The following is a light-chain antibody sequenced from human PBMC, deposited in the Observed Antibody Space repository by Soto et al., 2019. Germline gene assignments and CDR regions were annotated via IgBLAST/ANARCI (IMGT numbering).Light chain of an antibody. V-gene: IGKV3D-20*01. CDR1: QSVSSSY. CDR2: DAS. Sequence: EIVLTQSPATLSLSPGERATLSCGASQSVSSSYLAWYQQKPGLAPRLLIYDASSRATGIPDRFSGSGFGTDFTLTISRLEPEDFAVYYCQLYGSSPPITFGQGTRLEI. J-gene: IGKJ5*01. CDR3: QLYGSSPPIT.